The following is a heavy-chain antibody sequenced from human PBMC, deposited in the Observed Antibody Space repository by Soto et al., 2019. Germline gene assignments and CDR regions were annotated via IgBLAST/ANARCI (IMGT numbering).Heavy chain of an antibody. CDR2: IYWNDDK. J-gene: IGHJ6*02. CDR1: GFSLSTSGVG. V-gene: IGHV2-5*01. CDR3: AHATSAWRWLPDV. Sequence: ESGPTLVNPTQTLTFTCTFSGFSLSTSGVGVGWIRQPPGKAPEWLGIIYWNDDKRYSPSLKTRVTITKDTSRNQVVLIMTSVEADDKATYYCAHATSAWRWLPDVWGQGTTVTVSS. D-gene: IGHD1-1*01.